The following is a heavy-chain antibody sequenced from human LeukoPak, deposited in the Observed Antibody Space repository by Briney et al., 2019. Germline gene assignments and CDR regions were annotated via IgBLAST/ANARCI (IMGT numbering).Heavy chain of an antibody. J-gene: IGHJ4*02. D-gene: IGHD2-15*01. CDR2: IQIGVTT. CDR1: GFTDSTIF. Sequence: GGSLRLSCEPSGFTDSTIFMGWVRQAPGECLEWVSIIQIGVTTYYADSGKGRFTISRDNFKNTLYLQMNSLRAEDTDVYYCARERGSDWGQGTLVTVYS. CDR3: ARERGSD. V-gene: IGHV3-53*01.